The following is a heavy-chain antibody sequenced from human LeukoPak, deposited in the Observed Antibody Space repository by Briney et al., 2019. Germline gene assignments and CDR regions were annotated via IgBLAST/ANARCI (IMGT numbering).Heavy chain of an antibody. Sequence: GGSLRLSCAASGFTFSSYGMHWVRQAPGKGLEWVAVISYDGSNKYYADSVKGRFTISRDNSKNTLYLQINSLRAEDTAVYYCAKDRWFGEFLTNYFDYWGQGTLVTVSS. CDR3: AKDRWFGEFLTNYFDY. D-gene: IGHD3-10*01. J-gene: IGHJ4*02. V-gene: IGHV3-30*18. CDR1: GFTFSSYG. CDR2: ISYDGSNK.